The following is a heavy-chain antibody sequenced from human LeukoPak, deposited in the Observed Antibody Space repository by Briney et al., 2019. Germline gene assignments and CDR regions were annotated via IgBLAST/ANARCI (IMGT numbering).Heavy chain of an antibody. Sequence: ASVKVSCKASGYTFTSYDINWVRQATGQGLEWMGWMNPNSGNTGYAQKFQGRVTITRNTSISTAYMELSSLRSEDTAVYYCARRGRALWFGELLPNYYYYYMDVWGKGTTVTISS. CDR3: ARRGRALWFGELLPNYYYYYMDV. D-gene: IGHD3-10*01. CDR1: GYTFTSYD. V-gene: IGHV1-8*03. CDR2: MNPNSGNT. J-gene: IGHJ6*03.